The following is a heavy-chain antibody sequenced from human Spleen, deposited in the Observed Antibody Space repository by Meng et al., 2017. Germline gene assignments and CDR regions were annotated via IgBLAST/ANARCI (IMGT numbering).Heavy chain of an antibody. Sequence: GSLRLSCTVSGGSISSYYWSWIRQPPGKGLEWIGYINYSGSTNYNPSLKSRVTISVDTSKNQFSLKLSSVTAADTAVYYCARRGLSGSYYGAFDYWGQGTLVTVSS. CDR1: GGSISSYY. D-gene: IGHD1-26*01. CDR3: ARRGLSGSYYGAFDY. V-gene: IGHV4-59*01. J-gene: IGHJ4*02. CDR2: INYSGST.